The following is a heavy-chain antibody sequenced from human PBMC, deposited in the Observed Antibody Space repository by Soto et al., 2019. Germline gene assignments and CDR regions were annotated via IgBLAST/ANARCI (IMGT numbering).Heavy chain of an antibody. J-gene: IGHJ6*02. V-gene: IGHV4-34*01. D-gene: IGHD3-10*01. CDR1: GGSFSGYY. CDR2: INHSGST. Sequence: SETLSLTCAVYGGSFSGYYWSWIRQPPGKGLEWIGEINHSGSTNYNPSLKSRVTISVDTSKNQFSLKLSSVTAADTAVYYCARENSGRSYGMDVWGQGTTVTVSS. CDR3: ARENSGRSYGMDV.